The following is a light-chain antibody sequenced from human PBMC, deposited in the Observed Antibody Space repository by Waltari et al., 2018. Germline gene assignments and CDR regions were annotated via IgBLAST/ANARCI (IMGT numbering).Light chain of an antibody. Sequence: EVVLTQSPGTLSLSPGETATLSCRASQSIGRYLVWYQQKSGQAPRLLIYGASTRATGIPDRFRGSGSGTDFSLTISRLEAEDFAVYYCQNHERLPATFGQGTKVEIK. V-gene: IGKV3-20*01. CDR3: QNHERLPAT. CDR1: QSIGRY. J-gene: IGKJ1*01. CDR2: GAS.